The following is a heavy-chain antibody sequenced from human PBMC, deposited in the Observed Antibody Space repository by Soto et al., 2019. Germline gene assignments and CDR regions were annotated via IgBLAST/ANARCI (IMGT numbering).Heavy chain of an antibody. D-gene: IGHD4-17*01. CDR3: ARGADYGDWYHFDY. V-gene: IGHV1-69*06. J-gene: IGHJ4*02. CDR2: IIPIFGTA. Sequence: SVKVSCKASGGTFSSYAISWVRQAPGQGLEWMGGIIPIFGTANYAQKFQGRVTITADKSTSTAYMELSSLRSEDTAVYYCARGADYGDWYHFDYWGQGTLVTVSS. CDR1: GGTFSSYA.